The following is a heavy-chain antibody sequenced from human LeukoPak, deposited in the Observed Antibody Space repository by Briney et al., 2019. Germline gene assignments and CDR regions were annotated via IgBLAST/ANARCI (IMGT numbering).Heavy chain of an antibody. CDR1: GFTLSSYW. J-gene: IGHJ6*03. Sequence: GGSLRLSCAASGFTLSSYWMTWVRQAPGKGLEWVSYISSSGSTIYYADSVKGRFTISRDNAKNTLYLQMNSLRAEDTAVYYCARDYFNCSSTSCQSYYYYYYMDVWGKGTTVTVSS. V-gene: IGHV3-48*04. D-gene: IGHD2-2*01. CDR3: ARDYFNCSSTSCQSYYYYYYMDV. CDR2: ISSSGSTI.